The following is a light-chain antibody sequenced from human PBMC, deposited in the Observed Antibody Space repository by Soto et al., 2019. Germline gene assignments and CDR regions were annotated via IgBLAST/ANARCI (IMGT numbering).Light chain of an antibody. CDR3: QQYNEWPPWT. CDR2: GAS. J-gene: IGKJ1*01. V-gene: IGKV3-15*01. Sequence: DIVMTQSPATLSVSPGERATLSCRASQSVSNNLAWYQQKPGQAPRLLIYGASTRAIGIPARFSGSGSGTEFTLTISSLQSEDLAVYYCQQYNEWPPWTFGQGTKVEIK. CDR1: QSVSNN.